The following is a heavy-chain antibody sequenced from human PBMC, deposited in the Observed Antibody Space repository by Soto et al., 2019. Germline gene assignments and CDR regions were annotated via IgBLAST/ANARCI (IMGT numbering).Heavy chain of an antibody. D-gene: IGHD5-12*01. Sequence: GSLRLSCAASGFTFSSYWMSWVRQAPGKGLEWVANIKQDGSEKYYVDSVKGRFTISRDNAKNSLYLQMNSLRAEDTAVYYCARARRGDGYNRCFDYWGQGTLVTVAS. J-gene: IGHJ4*02. CDR1: GFTFSSYW. CDR2: IKQDGSEK. V-gene: IGHV3-7*01. CDR3: ARARRGDGYNRCFDY.